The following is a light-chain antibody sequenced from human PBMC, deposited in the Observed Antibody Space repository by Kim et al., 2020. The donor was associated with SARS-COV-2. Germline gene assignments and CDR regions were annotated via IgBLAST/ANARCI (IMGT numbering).Light chain of an antibody. V-gene: IGLV1-51*01. Sequence: QSVLTQPPSVSAAPGQKVTISCSGTNSNIGNDYVSWYQQVPGTAPKLLIYANNKRPSGIPDRFSGSKSGTSATLGITGLQIGDEADYYCGTWDSSLRVGVFGGGTKLTVL. CDR3: GTWDSSLRVGV. J-gene: IGLJ2*01. CDR1: NSNIGNDY. CDR2: ANN.